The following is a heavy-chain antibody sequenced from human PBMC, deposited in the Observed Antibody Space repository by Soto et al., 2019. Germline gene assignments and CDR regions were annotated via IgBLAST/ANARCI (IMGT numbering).Heavy chain of an antibody. D-gene: IGHD3-3*01. CDR1: GFTFSSYG. V-gene: IGHV3-33*01. CDR2: IWYDGSNK. Sequence: QVQLVESGGGVVQPGRSLRLSCAASGFTFSSYGMHWVRQAPGKGLEWVAVIWYDGSNKYYADSVKGRFTISRDNSKNTLYLQMNSLRAEDTAVYYCARDENFGVNDYWGQGTLVTVSS. J-gene: IGHJ4*02. CDR3: ARDENFGVNDY.